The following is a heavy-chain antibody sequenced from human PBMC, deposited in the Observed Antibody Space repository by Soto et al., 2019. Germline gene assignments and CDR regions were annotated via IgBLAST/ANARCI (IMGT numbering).Heavy chain of an antibody. CDR3: AKRRGFRVATEVTDAFDI. CDR2: ISYDGSNK. V-gene: IGHV3-30*18. Sequence: QVQLVESGGGVVQPGRSLRLSCAASGFTFSSYGMHWVRQAPGKGLEWVAVISYDGSNKYYADSVKGRFTISRDNSKNTLYLHMNSLIAEDTAVYYCAKRRGFRVATEVTDAFDIWGQGTMVTVSS. D-gene: IGHD5-12*01. J-gene: IGHJ3*02. CDR1: GFTFSSYG.